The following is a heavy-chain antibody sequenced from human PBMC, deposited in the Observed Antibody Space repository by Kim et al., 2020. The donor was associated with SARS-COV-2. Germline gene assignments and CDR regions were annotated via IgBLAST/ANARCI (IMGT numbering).Heavy chain of an antibody. Sequence: SETLSLTCAVYGGSFSGYYWSWIRQPQGKGLEWIGEINHSGSTNYNPSLKSRVTISVDTSKNQFSLKLSSVTAADTAVYYCARGIAAAGFDYWGQGTLVTVSS. J-gene: IGHJ4*02. CDR2: INHSGST. CDR1: GGSFSGYY. V-gene: IGHV4-34*01. CDR3: ARGIAAAGFDY. D-gene: IGHD6-13*01.